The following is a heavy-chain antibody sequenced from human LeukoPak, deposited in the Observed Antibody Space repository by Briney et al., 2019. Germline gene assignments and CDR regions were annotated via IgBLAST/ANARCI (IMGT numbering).Heavy chain of an antibody. V-gene: IGHV4-59*08. J-gene: IGHJ5*02. D-gene: IGHD4-17*01. CDR3: ARHGDYLNWFDP. Sequence: SETLSLTCTVSGGSISRYYWSWIRQPPGKGLEWIGYIYYSGSTNYNPSLKSRVTISVDTSKNQFSLKLSSVTAADTAVYYCARHGDYLNWFDPWGQGTLVTVSS. CDR2: IYYSGST. CDR1: GGSISRYY.